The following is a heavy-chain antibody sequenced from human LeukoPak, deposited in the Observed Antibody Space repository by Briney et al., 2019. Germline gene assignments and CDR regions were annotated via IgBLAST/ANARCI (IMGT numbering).Heavy chain of an antibody. CDR3: AKESTLTTAYFDY. CDR2: ITDSGTT. V-gene: IGHV3-23*01. Sequence: GGSLRLSCAASGFTFSNNDMSWVRQAQGKGLEWVSAITDSGTTYYADSVKGRFTISRDNSRSTLYLQVNSLSAEDTALYYCAKESTLTTAYFDYWGQGTLVTVSS. D-gene: IGHD4-17*01. CDR1: GFTFSNND. J-gene: IGHJ4*02.